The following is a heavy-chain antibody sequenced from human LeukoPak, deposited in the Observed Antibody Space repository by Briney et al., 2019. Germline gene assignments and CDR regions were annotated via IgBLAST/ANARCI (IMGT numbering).Heavy chain of an antibody. CDR2: IYGGGST. D-gene: IGHD6-19*01. CDR1: GFTVSSNY. J-gene: IGHJ4*02. V-gene: IGHV3-53*01. CDR3: ASWPGGWYGEDS. Sequence: GGSLRLSCAASGFTVSSNYMSWVRQAPGKGLEWVSVIYGGGSTYYADSVRGRFTISRDTFTNTVNLQMNSLRVGDTAVYYCASWPGGWYGEDSWGQGTLVTVSS.